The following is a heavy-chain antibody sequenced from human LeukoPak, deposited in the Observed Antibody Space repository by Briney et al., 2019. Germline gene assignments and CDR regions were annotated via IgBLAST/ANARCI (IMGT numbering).Heavy chain of an antibody. CDR3: ARDRYDILTGYSGPPYWYFEL. J-gene: IGHJ2*01. Sequence: GASVKVSCKASGYTFTSYGISWVRQAPGQGLEWMGWISAYNGNTNYAQKLQGRVTMTTDTSTSTAYMELRSLRSDDTAVYYCARDRYDILTGYSGPPYWYFELWGRGTLVTVSS. CDR1: GYTFTSYG. D-gene: IGHD3-9*01. CDR2: ISAYNGNT. V-gene: IGHV1-18*01.